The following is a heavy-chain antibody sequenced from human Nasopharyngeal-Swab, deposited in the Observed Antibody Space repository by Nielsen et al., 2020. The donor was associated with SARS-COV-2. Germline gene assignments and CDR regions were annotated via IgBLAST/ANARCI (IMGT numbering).Heavy chain of an antibody. D-gene: IGHD5-12*01. CDR3: AKDRDSGDDSGEYYHYYGMDV. CDR1: GFTVSSNY. CDR2: IYSGGST. V-gene: IGHV3-66*01. Sequence: GGSLRLSCAASGFTVSSNYMSWVRQAPGKGLEWVSVIYSGGSTYYADSVKGRFTISRDNSKNTLYLQMNSLRAEDTAMYYCAKDRDSGDDSGEYYHYYGMDVWGQGTSVTVS. J-gene: IGHJ6*02.